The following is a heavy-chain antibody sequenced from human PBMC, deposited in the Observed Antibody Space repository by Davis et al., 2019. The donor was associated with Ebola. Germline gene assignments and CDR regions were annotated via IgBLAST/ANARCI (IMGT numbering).Heavy chain of an antibody. CDR3: ARDLVRGEHYYYYYGMDV. CDR2: INTNTGNP. D-gene: IGHD3-10*01. CDR1: GYTFTGYY. J-gene: IGHJ6*04. Sequence: ASVKVSCKASGYTFTGYYIQWVRQAPGQGLEWMGWINTNTGNPTYAQGFTGRFVFSLDTSVSTAYLQISSLKAEDTAVYYCARDLVRGEHYYYYYGMDVWGKGTTVTVSS. V-gene: IGHV7-4-1*02.